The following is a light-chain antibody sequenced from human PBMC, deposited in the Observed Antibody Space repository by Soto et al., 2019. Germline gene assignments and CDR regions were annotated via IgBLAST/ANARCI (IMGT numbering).Light chain of an antibody. CDR1: QSISTW. CDR2: KAS. Sequence: DIQMTQSPSTLSASVGDRVTITCRASQSISTWLAWYQQNPGKAPGLLIYKASSLEGGVPSRFSGSGSGTEFTLTISSLQPDDFATYYCQQYNSYPWMFGQGTKVEIK. CDR3: QQYNSYPWM. J-gene: IGKJ1*01. V-gene: IGKV1-5*03.